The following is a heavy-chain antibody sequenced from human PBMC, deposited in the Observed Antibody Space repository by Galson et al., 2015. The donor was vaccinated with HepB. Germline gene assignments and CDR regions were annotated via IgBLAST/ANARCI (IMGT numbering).Heavy chain of an antibody. CDR3: ARGMITFGGVIPG. V-gene: IGHV1-8*01. CDR1: GYTFTSYD. CDR2: MNPNSGNT. D-gene: IGHD3-16*02. Sequence: KVSCKASGYTFTSYDINWVRQATGQGLEWMGWMNPNSGNTGYAQKFQGRVTMTRNTSISTAYMELSSLRSEDTAVYYCARGMITFGGVIPGWGQGTLVTVSS. J-gene: IGHJ4*02.